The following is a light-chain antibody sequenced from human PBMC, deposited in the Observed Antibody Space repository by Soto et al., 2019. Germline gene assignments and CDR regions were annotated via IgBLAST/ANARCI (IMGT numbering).Light chain of an antibody. J-gene: IGKJ5*01. CDR3: QQRRSWQVT. V-gene: IGKV3D-20*02. CDR1: QSVSNTY. CDR2: DAS. Sequence: EIVLTHSPGTLSLSPWEIATLSCRASQSVSNTYLAWYQQKPGQAPRLLIYDASKRATGIPARFSGSGSGTNFTLTISSLEPEDFAVYYCQQRRSWQVTFGQGTRLEIK.